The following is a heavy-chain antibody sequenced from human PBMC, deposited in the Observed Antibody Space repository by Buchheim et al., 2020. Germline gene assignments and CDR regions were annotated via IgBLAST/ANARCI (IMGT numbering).Heavy chain of an antibody. V-gene: IGHV3-21*01. CDR3: ARGGGGLSSWHFDY. CDR1: GFTFSNNR. J-gene: IGHJ4*02. Sequence: EVQLVESGGGLVKPGGSLRLSCAASGFTFSNNRLKWVRQAPGKGLEWVSSISSSSSYIYYVDSVKGRITISRDNAKNSLYMEMNSLRAEDTAVYYCARGGGGLSSWHFDYWGQGTL. CDR2: ISSSSSYI. D-gene: IGHD6-13*01.